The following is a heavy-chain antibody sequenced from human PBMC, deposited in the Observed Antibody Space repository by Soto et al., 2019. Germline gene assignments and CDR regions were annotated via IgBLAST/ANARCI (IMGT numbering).Heavy chain of an antibody. CDR1: GFTFSSYA. J-gene: IGHJ4*02. CDR3: ARVPSSSGRAHFDY. D-gene: IGHD2-15*01. Sequence: QVQLVESGGGVVQPGRSLRLSCAASGFTFSSYAMHWVRQAPGKGLEWVAVISYDGSNKYYADSVKGRFTISRDNSKNTLYLQMHSLRAEATAVYYCARVPSSSGRAHFDYWGQGTLVTVSS. V-gene: IGHV3-30-3*01. CDR2: ISYDGSNK.